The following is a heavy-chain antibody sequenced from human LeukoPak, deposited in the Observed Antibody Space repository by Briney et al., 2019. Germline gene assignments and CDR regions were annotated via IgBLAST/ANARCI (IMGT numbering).Heavy chain of an antibody. Sequence: GGSLRLSCAASGFSFSTYCMHWVRQAPGKGPMWVSRICPDGTVTNYADSVKARFSISRDNSNSTLCLQMNSLRAEDTAVYYCAKQLGYCSDGSCYFPYWGQGTLVTVSS. V-gene: IGHV3-74*01. CDR2: ICPDGTVT. CDR3: AKQLGYCSDGSCYFPY. D-gene: IGHD2-15*01. J-gene: IGHJ4*02. CDR1: GFSFSTYC.